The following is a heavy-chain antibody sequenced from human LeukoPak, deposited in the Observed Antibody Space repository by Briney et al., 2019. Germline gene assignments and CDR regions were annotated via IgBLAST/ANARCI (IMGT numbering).Heavy chain of an antibody. CDR1: GFTYSHYG. CDR3: ARDAERGFDYSISLKY. D-gene: IGHD4-11*01. CDR2: IWPDGTGK. J-gene: IGHJ4*02. V-gene: IGHV3-33*08. Sequence: GRSLRLSCAGSGFTYSHYGMHWVRQAPGKRLEWVAEIWPDGTGKYYLDAVKGRLTISRDNLRNILYLQINSLRGEDTAVYCCARDAERGFDYSISLKYWGQGTLVTVSS.